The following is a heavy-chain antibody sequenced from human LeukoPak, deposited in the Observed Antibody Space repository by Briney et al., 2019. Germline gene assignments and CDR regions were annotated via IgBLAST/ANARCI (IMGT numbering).Heavy chain of an antibody. CDR3: AKDGPPYSNYEPYFDY. D-gene: IGHD4-11*01. V-gene: IGHV3-23*01. Sequence: PGGSLRLSCAASGFTFNSYAMSWVRQAPGKGLEWVSAISGSSGNTYYADSVKGRFTISRDNSKNTLYLQMNSLRAEDTAVYNCAKDGPPYSNYEPYFDYWGQGTLVTVSS. J-gene: IGHJ4*02. CDR1: GFTFNSYA. CDR2: ISGSSGNT.